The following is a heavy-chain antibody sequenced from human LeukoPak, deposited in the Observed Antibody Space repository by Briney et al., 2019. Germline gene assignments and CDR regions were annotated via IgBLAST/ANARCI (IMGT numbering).Heavy chain of an antibody. CDR1: GGTFSSYA. CDR2: IIPIFGTA. D-gene: IGHD6-19*01. CDR3: ARDYTGYSSGWYYDY. Sequence: SVKVSCKASGGTFSSYAISWVRQAPGQGLEWMGGIIPIFGTANYAQKFQGRVTITADESTSTAYMELSSLRSEDTAVYYCARDYTGYSSGWYYDYWGQGTLVTVSS. J-gene: IGHJ4*02. V-gene: IGHV1-69*13.